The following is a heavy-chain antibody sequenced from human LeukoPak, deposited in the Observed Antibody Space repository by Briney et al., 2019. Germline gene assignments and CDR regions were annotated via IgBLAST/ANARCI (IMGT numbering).Heavy chain of an antibody. D-gene: IGHD5-12*01. J-gene: IGHJ4*02. CDR1: GFTFSSYW. V-gene: IGHV3-74*01. CDR3: ARGYSGYFYY. CDR2: IDGDGSST. Sequence: GGSLRLSCAASGFTFSSYWMQCVRQAPGKGLVWVSRIDGDGSSTNYADSVKGRFTISRDNAKNTLYLQMNSLRADDTAVYYCARGYSGYFYYWGQGTVVTVSS.